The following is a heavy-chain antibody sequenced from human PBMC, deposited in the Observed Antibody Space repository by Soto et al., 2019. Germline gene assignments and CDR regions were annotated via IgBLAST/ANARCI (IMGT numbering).Heavy chain of an antibody. Sequence: GGSLRLSCAAAGFTFSSYSMMWVRQAPGKGLEWISYISKSFSPTHYADSVKGRFTISRDNAQNSLYLQMNSLRAEDTAVYYWARDAYGDNTYWGKGTLVTVSS. D-gene: IGHD4-17*01. V-gene: IGHV3-48*01. J-gene: IGHJ4*02. CDR2: ISKSFSPT. CDR1: GFTFSSYS. CDR3: ARDAYGDNTY.